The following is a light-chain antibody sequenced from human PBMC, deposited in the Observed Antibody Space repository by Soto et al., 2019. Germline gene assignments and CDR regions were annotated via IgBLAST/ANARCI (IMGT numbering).Light chain of an antibody. CDR2: KAS. Sequence: DIPMTQSPYTLSASVGDRVTITCRASQSVSSWLAWYQQKPGKAPKLLIYKASSLESGVPLRFSGSGSGTEFTLTISSLQPDDFATYYCQQYNTYSRTFGPGTKVDIK. CDR1: QSVSSW. V-gene: IGKV1-5*03. J-gene: IGKJ3*01. CDR3: QQYNTYSRT.